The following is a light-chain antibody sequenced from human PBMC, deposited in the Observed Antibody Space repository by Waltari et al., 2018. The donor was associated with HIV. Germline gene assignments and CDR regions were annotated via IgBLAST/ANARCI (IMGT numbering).Light chain of an antibody. CDR1: SGDVAIYNF. J-gene: IGLJ2*01. Sequence: QSALTQPASVSGSPGQSITISCTGTSGDVAIYNFVSWYQQHPGKAPKLIIDEVNKRPSGSSDRFTGSKSGNTASLTISGLHPEDEADYCCCSYTTTSTYVVFGGGTKLTVL. CDR3: CSYTTTSTYVV. CDR2: EVN. V-gene: IGLV2-23*02.